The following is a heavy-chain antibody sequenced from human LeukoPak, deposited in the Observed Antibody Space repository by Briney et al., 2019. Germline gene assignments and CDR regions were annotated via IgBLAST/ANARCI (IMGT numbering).Heavy chain of an antibody. V-gene: IGHV3-43*02. CDR2: ISGDGGST. CDR1: GFTFDDYA. CDR3: AKDFSIHKADYDISTGYYLRRPRGAFDI. D-gene: IGHD3-9*01. J-gene: IGHJ3*02. Sequence: QPGGSLRLSCAASGFTFDDYAMHWVRQAPGKGLEWVSLISGDGGSTYYADSVKGRFTISRDNSKNSLYLQMNSLRTEDTALHYCAKDFSIHKADYDISTGYYLRRPRGAFDIWGQGTMVTVSS.